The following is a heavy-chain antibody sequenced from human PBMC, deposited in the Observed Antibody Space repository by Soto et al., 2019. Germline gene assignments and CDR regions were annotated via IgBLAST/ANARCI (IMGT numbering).Heavy chain of an antibody. J-gene: IGHJ6*02. CDR1: GYTFTSYG. V-gene: IGHV1-18*04. D-gene: IGHD3-3*01. CDR2: ISAYNGNT. CDR3: ARDQLEGRFLEWLSDYYYYGMDV. Sequence: ASVKVSCKASGYTFTSYGISWVRQAPGQGXEWMGWISAYNGNTNYAQKLQGRVTMTTDTSTSTAYMELRSLRSDDTAVYYCARDQLEGRFLEWLSDYYYYGMDVWGQGTTVTVSS.